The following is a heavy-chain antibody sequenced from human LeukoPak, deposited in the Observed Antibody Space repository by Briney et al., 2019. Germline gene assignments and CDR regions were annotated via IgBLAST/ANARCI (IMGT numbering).Heavy chain of an antibody. CDR2: TFYSGST. CDR3: VTQILLCHYF. D-gene: IGHD2/OR15-2a*01. J-gene: IGHJ4*02. V-gene: IGHV4-39*01. Sequence: SETLSLTCSVSDDSITMYYWEWIRQPPGKGLEWIGSTFYSGSTYYNPSLKSRVTISVDMSKNQFSLKLRSVTAADTAVYYCVTQILLCHYFWGQGTLVTVSS. CDR1: DDSITMYY.